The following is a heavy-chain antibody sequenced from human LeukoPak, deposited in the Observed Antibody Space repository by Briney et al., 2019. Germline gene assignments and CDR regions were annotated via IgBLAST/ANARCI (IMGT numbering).Heavy chain of an antibody. CDR3: ARQYSSSWIDY. J-gene: IGHJ4*02. CDR1: GGSISSYY. D-gene: IGHD6-13*01. CDR2: IYYSGST. V-gene: IGHV4-59*08. Sequence: SETLSLTCTVSGGSISSYYWSWIRQPPGKGLEWIGYIYYSGSTNYNPSLKNRVTISVDTSKNQFSLKLSSVTAADTAVYYCARQYSSSWIDYWGQGTLVTVSS.